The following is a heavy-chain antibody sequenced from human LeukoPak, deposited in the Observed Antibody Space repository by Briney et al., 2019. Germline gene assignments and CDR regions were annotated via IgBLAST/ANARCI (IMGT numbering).Heavy chain of an antibody. CDR1: GGSISSGGYY. Sequence: SETLSLTCTVSGGSISSGGYYWSWIRQHPGKGLEWIGYIYYSGSTYYNPSLKSRVTISVDTSKNQFSLKLSSVTAADTAVYYCARDRVVVAPAASAQYYYGMDVWGQGTTVTVSS. D-gene: IGHD2-2*01. J-gene: IGHJ6*02. V-gene: IGHV4-31*03. CDR3: ARDRVVVAPAASAQYYYGMDV. CDR2: IYYSGST.